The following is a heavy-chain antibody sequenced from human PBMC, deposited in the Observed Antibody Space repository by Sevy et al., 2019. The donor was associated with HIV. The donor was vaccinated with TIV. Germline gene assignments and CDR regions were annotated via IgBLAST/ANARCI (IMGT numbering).Heavy chain of an antibody. V-gene: IGHV4-31*03. D-gene: IGHD2-15*01. J-gene: IGHJ3*02. CDR3: ARAVAETGDAFDI. Sequence: SETLSLTCTVSGGSISSGGYYWSWIRQHPGKGLEWIGYIYYSGSTYYNPSLKSRVTISVDTSKNQFSLKLSPVTAADTAVYYCARAVAETGDAFDIWGQGTMVTVSS. CDR2: IYYSGST. CDR1: GGSISSGGYY.